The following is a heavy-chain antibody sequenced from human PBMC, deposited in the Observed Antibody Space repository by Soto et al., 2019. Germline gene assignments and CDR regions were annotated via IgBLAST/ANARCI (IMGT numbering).Heavy chain of an antibody. CDR3: ARGEQYSGRIFDY. CDR2: TYYRSKWYY. CDR1: GDSVSSNSAG. Sequence: SQTLSLTCAITGDSVSSNSAGWIGVMHSPSRVLEWLGRTYYRSKWYYEYAVSVRGRITINPDTSKNQYSLQLNSVTPEDTAVYFCARGEQYSGRIFDYWGQGTLVTVSS. D-gene: IGHD1-26*01. V-gene: IGHV6-1*01. J-gene: IGHJ4*01.